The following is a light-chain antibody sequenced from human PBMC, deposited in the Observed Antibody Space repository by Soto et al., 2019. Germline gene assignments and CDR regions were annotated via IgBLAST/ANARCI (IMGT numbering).Light chain of an antibody. V-gene: IGLV2-11*01. CDR2: DVS. CDR1: SSDVGGYNY. CDR3: CSYAGSPYV. Sequence: QSVLTQPRSVSGSPGQSVTISCTGTSSDVGGYNYVSWYQQHPGKAPKLMIYDVSKRPSGAPDRFSGSKSGNTASLTISGPQAEDEADYYCCSYAGSPYVFGTGTKVTVL. J-gene: IGLJ1*01.